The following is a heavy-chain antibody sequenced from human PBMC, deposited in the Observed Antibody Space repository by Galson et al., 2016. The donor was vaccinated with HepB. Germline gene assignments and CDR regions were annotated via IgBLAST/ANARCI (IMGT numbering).Heavy chain of an antibody. Sequence: ETLSLTCAVSGGSLSTRNWWSWIRQTPGKGLGWIGEIYHTGTTNYNPSLKSRITMSLDKSKNQFSLKLNSVTAADTAVYYCASLGYCSGGDCYSVDWGQGTMVTVSS. J-gene: IGHJ4*02. CDR2: IYHTGTT. CDR1: GGSLSTRNW. D-gene: IGHD2-15*01. V-gene: IGHV4-4*02. CDR3: ASLGYCSGGDCYSVD.